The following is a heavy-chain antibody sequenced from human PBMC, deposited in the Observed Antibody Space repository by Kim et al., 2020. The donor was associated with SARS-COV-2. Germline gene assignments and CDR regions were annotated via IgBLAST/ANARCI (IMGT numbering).Heavy chain of an antibody. CDR2: ISSSSSYI. CDR3: ARDGDSGYERGPDFDY. D-gene: IGHD5-12*01. V-gene: IGHV3-21*01. J-gene: IGHJ4*02. CDR1: GFTFSSYS. Sequence: GGSLRLSCAASGFTFSSYSMNWVRQAPGKGLEWVSSISSSSSYIYYADPVKGRFTISRDNAKNSLYLQMNSLRAEDTAVYYCARDGDSGYERGPDFDYWGQGTLVTVSS.